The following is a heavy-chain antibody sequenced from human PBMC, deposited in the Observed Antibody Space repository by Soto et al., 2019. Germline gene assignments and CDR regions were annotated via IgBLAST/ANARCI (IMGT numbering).Heavy chain of an antibody. D-gene: IGHD2-2*02. V-gene: IGHV3-11*01. CDR3: ARAGLAVVVPAAIDY. J-gene: IGHJ4*02. CDR1: GFTFSDYY. CDR2: ISSSGSTI. Sequence: GGSLRLSCAASGFTFSDYYMSWIRQAPGKGLEWVSYISSSGSTIYYADSVKGRFTISRDNAKNSLYLQMNSLRAEDTAVYYCARAGLAVVVPAAIDYRGQGTLVTVSS.